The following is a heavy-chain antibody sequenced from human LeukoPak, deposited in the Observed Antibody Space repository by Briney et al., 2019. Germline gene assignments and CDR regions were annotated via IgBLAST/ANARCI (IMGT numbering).Heavy chain of an antibody. J-gene: IGHJ3*02. V-gene: IGHV3-30-3*01. CDR3: ARESDMIVVVTSFGAFDI. CDR2: ISYDGSNK. D-gene: IGHD3-22*01. CDR1: GFTFSSYA. Sequence: GGSLRLSCAASGFTFSSYAMHWVRQAPGKGLEWVAVISYDGSNKYYADSVKGRFTISRDNSKNTLYLQMNSLRAEDTAVYYCARESDMIVVVTSFGAFDIWGQGTMVTVSS.